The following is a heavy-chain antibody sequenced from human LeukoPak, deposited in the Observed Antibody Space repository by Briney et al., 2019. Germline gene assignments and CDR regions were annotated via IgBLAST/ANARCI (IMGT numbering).Heavy chain of an antibody. Sequence: GGSLRLSCSASGFTFSSYGMHWVRQAPGKGLEWVAVIWYDGSNEYYADSVKGRFTISRDNARNSLYLQMNSLRAEDTAVYYCARLTVPAAIGPYYYSGMDVWGQGTTVTVSS. J-gene: IGHJ6*02. CDR3: ARLTVPAAIGPYYYSGMDV. CDR2: IWYDGSNE. V-gene: IGHV3-33*01. CDR1: GFTFSSYG. D-gene: IGHD2-2*01.